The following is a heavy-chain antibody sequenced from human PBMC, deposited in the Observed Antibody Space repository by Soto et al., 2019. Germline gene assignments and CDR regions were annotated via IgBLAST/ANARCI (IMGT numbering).Heavy chain of an antibody. V-gene: IGHV3-7*01. D-gene: IGHD3-22*01. CDR3: ARIAERYYDSSGYPYGAFDI. J-gene: IGHJ3*02. CDR2: IKQDGSEK. Sequence: GGSLRLSCAASGFTFSSYWMSWVRQAPGKGLEWVANIKQDGSEKYYVDSVKGRFTISRDNAKNSLYLQMNSLRAEDTAVYYCARIAERYYDSSGYPYGAFDIWGQGTMVTVSS. CDR1: GFTFSSYW.